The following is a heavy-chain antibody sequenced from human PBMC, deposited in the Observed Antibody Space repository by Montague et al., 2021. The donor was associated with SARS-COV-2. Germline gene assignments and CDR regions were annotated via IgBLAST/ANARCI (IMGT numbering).Heavy chain of an antibody. CDR3: ARCTKRVVTYDYDSSGYSSDY. Sequence: SETLSLTCAVSGGSFSGYYWSWIRQPPGKGLEWIGEINHSGSTKYNPSLKSRVTISVDTSKNQFSLKLSSVTAADTAVYYCARCTKRVVTYDYDSSGYSSDYWGQGTLVTVSS. D-gene: IGHD3-22*01. J-gene: IGHJ4*02. CDR2: INHSGST. V-gene: IGHV4-34*01. CDR1: GGSFSGYY.